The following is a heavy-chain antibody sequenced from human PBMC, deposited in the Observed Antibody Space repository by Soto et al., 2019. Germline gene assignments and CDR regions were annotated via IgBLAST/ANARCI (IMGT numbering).Heavy chain of an antibody. V-gene: IGHV3-30*04. CDR1: GFTFSSYA. CDR2: ISYDGSIK. CDR3: ARDLSGYGYDY. Sequence: GGSLRLSCADSGFTFSSYAMHWVRQAPGKGLEWVAIISYDGSIKYYADSVKGRFTISRDNSKNTLYLQMNSLRAEDTAVYYCARDLSGYGYDYWGQGTLVTVSS. J-gene: IGHJ4*02. D-gene: IGHD5-18*01.